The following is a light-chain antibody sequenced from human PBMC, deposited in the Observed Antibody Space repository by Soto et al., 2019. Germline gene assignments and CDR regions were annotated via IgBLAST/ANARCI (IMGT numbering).Light chain of an antibody. Sequence: QMTQSPSSLSASVGDRVTITCRASQRITTYLNWYQQKPGESPKLLISTSGTLQRGVPSRFSGSGSGTDFSLPITALRPEEFATDFCQQTYSTPYTFGQGTKLEIK. CDR1: QRITTY. CDR2: TSG. CDR3: QQTYSTPYT. J-gene: IGKJ2*01. V-gene: IGKV1-39*01.